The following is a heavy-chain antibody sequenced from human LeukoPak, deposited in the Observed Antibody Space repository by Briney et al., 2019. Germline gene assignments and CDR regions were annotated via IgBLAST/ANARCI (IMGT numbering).Heavy chain of an antibody. Sequence: PGGSLRLSCAASGFTFSSYWMSWVRQAPGKGLEWVANIKQDGSEKYYVDSVKGRFTISRDNAKNSLYLQMNSLRAEDTAVYYCARVRLGFLEWPRDAFDIWGQGTMVTVSS. CDR2: IKQDGSEK. J-gene: IGHJ3*02. CDR1: GFTFSSYW. V-gene: IGHV3-7*01. CDR3: ARVRLGFLEWPRDAFDI. D-gene: IGHD3-3*01.